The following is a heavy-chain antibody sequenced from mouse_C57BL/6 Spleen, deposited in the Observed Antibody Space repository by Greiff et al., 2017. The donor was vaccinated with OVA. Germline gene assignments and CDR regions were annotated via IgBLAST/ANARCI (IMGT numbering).Heavy chain of an antibody. CDR3: ARGEAGLTTVVAPYAMDY. CDR2: INPYNGGT. D-gene: IGHD1-1*01. Sequence: EVQLQQSGPVLVKPGASVKMSCKASGYTFTDYYMNWVKQSHGKSLEWIGVINPYNGGTSYNQKFKGKATLTVDKSSSTAYMELNSLTSEDSAVYYCARGEAGLTTVVAPYAMDYWGQGTSVTVSS. V-gene: IGHV1-19*01. J-gene: IGHJ4*01. CDR1: GYTFTDYY.